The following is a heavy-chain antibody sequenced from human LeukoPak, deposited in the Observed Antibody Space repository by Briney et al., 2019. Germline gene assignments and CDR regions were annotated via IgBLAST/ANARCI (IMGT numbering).Heavy chain of an antibody. Sequence: SETLSLTCTVSGGSISSGSYYWSWIRQPAGKGLEWIGRIYTSGSTNYNPSLKSRVTISVDTSKNQFSLKLSSVTAADTAVYYCARGRDQYYYDSSGYYNYYYYYYMDVWGKGTTVTVSS. V-gene: IGHV4-61*02. J-gene: IGHJ6*03. CDR2: IYTSGST. CDR1: GGSISSGSYY. CDR3: ARGRDQYYYDSSGYYNYYYYYYMDV. D-gene: IGHD3-22*01.